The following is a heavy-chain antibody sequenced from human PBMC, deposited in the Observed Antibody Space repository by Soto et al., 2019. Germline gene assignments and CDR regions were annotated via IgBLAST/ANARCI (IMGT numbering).Heavy chain of an antibody. CDR3: AKDSNYRLYYYYGMDV. D-gene: IGHD4-4*01. J-gene: IGHJ6*02. CDR1: GFTFSSYG. V-gene: IGHV3-30*18. Sequence: WGALRLSCAASGFTFSSYGMHWVRQSPGKGLEWVAVISYDGSNKYYADSVKGRFTISRDNSKNTLYLQMNSLRAEDTAVYYCAKDSNYRLYYYYGMDVWGQGTTVTVSS. CDR2: ISYDGSNK.